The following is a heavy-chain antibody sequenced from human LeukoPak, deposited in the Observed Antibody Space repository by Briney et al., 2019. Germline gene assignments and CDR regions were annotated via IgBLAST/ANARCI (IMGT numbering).Heavy chain of an antibody. V-gene: IGHV3-33*07. J-gene: IGHJ4*02. CDR2: VYNDGGLP. CDR3: AQGHYAGNSEFLDN. CDR1: GFSFSSYG. Sequence: PGGSLRLSCAASGFSFSSYGMYWVRQAPGKGLEWVALVYNDGGLPNYLDSVRGRFTISRDNSKNTLYLQMDSLRVEDTAVYYCAQGHYAGNSEFLDNWGQGTLVTVSS. D-gene: IGHD4-23*01.